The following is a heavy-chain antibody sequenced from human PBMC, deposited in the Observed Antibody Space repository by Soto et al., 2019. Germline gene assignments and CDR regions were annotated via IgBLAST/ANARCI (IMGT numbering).Heavy chain of an antibody. CDR2: VYRTGST. CDR1: GGSFSGYY. V-gene: IGHV4-34*01. D-gene: IGHD6-13*01. J-gene: IGHJ4*02. CDR3: ARARATIAAAAIFDC. Sequence: SETLSLTCAVYGGSFSGYYWTWVRQPPGKGLEWIGEVYRTGSTNYNPSLESRLTISVDKSKNQFSLKLTSVTAADTAVYYCARARATIAAAAIFDCWGQGTLVTVSS.